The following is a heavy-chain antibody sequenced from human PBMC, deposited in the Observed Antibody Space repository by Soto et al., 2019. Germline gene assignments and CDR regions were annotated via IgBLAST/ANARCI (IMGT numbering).Heavy chain of an antibody. Sequence: SETLAPTCPVYGGSFSRYYWLLVRQPPAKRLGWIGEINHSGSTNYNQYLKSRVTISVDTSKNQFSLKLSSVTAEDTAVYYSAKSMPTIFGVVIPSGPFDYWGQGTLVTVSS. D-gene: IGHD3-3*01. V-gene: IGHV4-34*01. CDR2: INHSGST. J-gene: IGHJ4*02. CDR3: AKSMPTIFGVVIPSGPFDY. CDR1: GGSFSRYY.